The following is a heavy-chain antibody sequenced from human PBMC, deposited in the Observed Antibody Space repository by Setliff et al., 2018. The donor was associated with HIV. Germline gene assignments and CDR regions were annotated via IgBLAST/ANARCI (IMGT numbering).Heavy chain of an antibody. CDR3: ATSGFYDILTGPTPGVFDI. D-gene: IGHD3-9*01. Sequence: ASVKVSCKVSGYSLTELSIHWVRQAPGEGLEWMGGFDPEDDETVYAEKFQGRVTMTEDTSTDTAYMALSSLRSEDTAMYYCATSGFYDILTGPTPGVFDIWGQGTMVT. V-gene: IGHV1-24*01. CDR2: FDPEDDET. CDR1: GYSLTELS. J-gene: IGHJ3*02.